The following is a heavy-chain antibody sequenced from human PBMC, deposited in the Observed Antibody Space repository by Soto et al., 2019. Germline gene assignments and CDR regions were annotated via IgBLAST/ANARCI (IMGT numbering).Heavy chain of an antibody. V-gene: IGHV3-23*01. Sequence: EVQLLESGGGLVQPGGSLRLSCAASGFTFSSYAMSWVRQAPGKGLEWVSAISGSGGSTYYADSVKGRFTISRDNSKNTLYLQMNSLRAEDTAVYYCAKVNGYCSGGSCYSGPYYYYYGMDVRGQGTTVTVSS. CDR2: ISGSGGST. D-gene: IGHD2-15*01. J-gene: IGHJ6*02. CDR1: GFTFSSYA. CDR3: AKVNGYCSGGSCYSGPYYYYYGMDV.